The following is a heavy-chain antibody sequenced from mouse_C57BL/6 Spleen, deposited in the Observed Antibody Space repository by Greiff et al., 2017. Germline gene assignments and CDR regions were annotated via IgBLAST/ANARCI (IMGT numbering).Heavy chain of an antibody. CDR1: GFTFSSYG. V-gene: IGHV5-6*01. Sequence: VHLVESGGDLVKPGGSLKLSFAASGFTFSSYGMSWVRPTPDKRLEWVATISSGGSYTYYPDSVKGRFTISRDNAKNTLYLQMSSLKSEDTAMYYCAREGQTGFAYWGQGTLVTVSA. D-gene: IGHD3-2*01. J-gene: IGHJ3*01. CDR2: ISSGGSYT. CDR3: AREGQTGFAY.